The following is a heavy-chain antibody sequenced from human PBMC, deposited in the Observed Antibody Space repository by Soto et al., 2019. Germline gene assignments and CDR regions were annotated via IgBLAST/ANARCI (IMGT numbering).Heavy chain of an antibody. V-gene: IGHV3-23*01. D-gene: IGHD4-17*01. CDR2: ISGSGGST. Sequence: EVQLLESGGGLVQPGGSLRLSCAASGFTFSSYAMSWVRQAPGKGLELVSAISGSGGSTYYADSVKGRFTISRDNSKNTRYLQMNSLRAEDTAVYYCAKAPRTYGDYGYFDYWGQGTLVTVSS. CDR1: GFTFSSYA. CDR3: AKAPRTYGDYGYFDY. J-gene: IGHJ4*02.